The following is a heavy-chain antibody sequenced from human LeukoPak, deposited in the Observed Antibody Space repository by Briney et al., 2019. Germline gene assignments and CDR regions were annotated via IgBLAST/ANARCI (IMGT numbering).Heavy chain of an antibody. J-gene: IGHJ4*02. CDR1: GFTLSTYW. Sequence: GGSLRLSCIASGFTLSTYWMHWVRHVPGKGLVWVSRISSDGSSTDYADSVKGRFTISRDNAGNTVHLQMNSLRAEDTAVYYCVKDGKSCITTTCFAQADCWGQGTLVTVSS. V-gene: IGHV3-74*01. CDR2: ISSDGSST. D-gene: IGHD2-2*01. CDR3: VKDGKSCITTTCFAQADC.